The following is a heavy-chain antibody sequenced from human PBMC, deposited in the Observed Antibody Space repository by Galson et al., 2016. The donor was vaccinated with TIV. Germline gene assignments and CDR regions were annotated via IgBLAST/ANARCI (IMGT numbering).Heavy chain of an antibody. D-gene: IGHD1-26*01. CDR3: AAGHWYSGSSSQKRFYFDY. V-gene: IGHV1-58*02. CDR2: IVVGSGDP. Sequence: SVKVSCKASGFMFTSSAMQWVRQARGERLEWIGRIVVGSGDPDHAQKFQERVTFIRDMSTRTVYMELRSLRSEDTAVYYRAAGHWYSGSSSQKRFYFDYWGQGTLVTVSS. CDR1: GFMFTSSA. J-gene: IGHJ4*02.